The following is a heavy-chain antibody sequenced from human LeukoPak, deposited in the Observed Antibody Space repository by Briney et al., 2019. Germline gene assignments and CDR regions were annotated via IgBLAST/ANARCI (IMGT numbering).Heavy chain of an antibody. CDR1: GYTFTSYG. CDR2: ISAYNGNT. CDR3: ARDWPMVRGVIITTKNPNFDY. V-gene: IGHV1-18*01. Sequence: ASVKVSCKASGYTFTSYGISWVRQAPGQGLEWMGWISAYNGNTNYAQKLQGRVTMTTDTSTSTAYMELRSLRSDDTAVYYCARDWPMVRGVIITTKNPNFDYWGQGTLVTVSS. J-gene: IGHJ4*02. D-gene: IGHD3-10*01.